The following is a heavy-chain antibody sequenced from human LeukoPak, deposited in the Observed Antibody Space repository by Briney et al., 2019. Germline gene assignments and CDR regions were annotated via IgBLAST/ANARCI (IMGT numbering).Heavy chain of an antibody. Sequence: SSETLSLTCTVSGGSISSYYWSWIRQPPGKGLEWIGYIYYSGSTNHNPSLKSRVTISVDTSKNQFSLKLSSVTAADTAVYYCASVSGSSGYAFDIWGQGTMVTVSS. D-gene: IGHD6-19*01. V-gene: IGHV4-59*01. CDR2: IYYSGST. CDR1: GGSISSYY. CDR3: ASVSGSSGYAFDI. J-gene: IGHJ3*02.